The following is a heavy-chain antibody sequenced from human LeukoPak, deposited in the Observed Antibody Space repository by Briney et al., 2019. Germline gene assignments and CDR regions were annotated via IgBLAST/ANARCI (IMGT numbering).Heavy chain of an antibody. V-gene: IGHV1-18*01. CDR1: GYTFTSYG. D-gene: IGHD2-15*01. J-gene: IGHJ5*02. Sequence: ASVKVPCKASGYTFTSYGISWVRQAPGQGLEWMGWISAYNGNTNYAQKLQGRVTITRNTSISTAYMELSSLRSEDTAVYYCARDRGYCSGGSCYNWFDPWGQGTLVTVSS. CDR2: ISAYNGNT. CDR3: ARDRGYCSGGSCYNWFDP.